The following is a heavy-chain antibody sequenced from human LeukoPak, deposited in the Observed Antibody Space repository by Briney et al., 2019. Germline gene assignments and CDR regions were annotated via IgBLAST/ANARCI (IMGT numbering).Heavy chain of an antibody. V-gene: IGHV1-8*01. Sequence: ASVNLSCKASGYTFTSYDINWVRQATGQGLEWMGWMNPNSGNTGYAQKFQGRVTMTRNTSISTAYMELSSLRSEDTAVYYCARGPANQLLWFGELLRHFDYWGQGTLVSVSS. CDR3: ARGPANQLLWFGELLRHFDY. D-gene: IGHD3-10*01. CDR2: MNPNSGNT. J-gene: IGHJ4*02. CDR1: GYTFTSYD.